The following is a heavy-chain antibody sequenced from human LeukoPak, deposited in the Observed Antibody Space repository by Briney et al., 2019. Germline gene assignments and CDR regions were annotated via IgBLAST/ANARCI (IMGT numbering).Heavy chain of an antibody. D-gene: IGHD4-23*01. CDR1: GGSISSYY. V-gene: IGHV4-59*01. CDR3: TRGGHDYGGSFDT. CDR2: IYYSGST. Sequence: SETLSLTCTVSGGSISSYYWSWIRQPPGKGLEWIGYIYYSGSTNYNPSLKSRVTISVDTSKNQFSLKLSSVTAADTAVYYCTRGGHDYGGSFDTWGQGILVTVSS. J-gene: IGHJ5*02.